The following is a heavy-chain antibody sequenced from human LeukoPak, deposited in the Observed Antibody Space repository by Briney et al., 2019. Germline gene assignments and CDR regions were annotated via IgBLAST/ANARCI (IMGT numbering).Heavy chain of an antibody. V-gene: IGHV1-8*01. Sequence: ASVKVSCKASGYTFTSYDINWVRQATGQGLEWMGWMNPNSGNTGYAQKFQGRVTMTRNTSISTAYMELSSLRSEDTAVYYCARGVRIAARRLGDPTPYYFDYWGQGTLVTVSS. D-gene: IGHD6-6*01. CDR2: MNPNSGNT. CDR3: ARGVRIAARRLGDPTPYYFDY. CDR1: GYTFTSYD. J-gene: IGHJ4*02.